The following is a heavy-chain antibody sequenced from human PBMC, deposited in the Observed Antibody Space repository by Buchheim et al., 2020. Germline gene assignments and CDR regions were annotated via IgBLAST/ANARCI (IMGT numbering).Heavy chain of an antibody. CDR1: GFTFSKYA. J-gene: IGHJ4*02. CDR2: ISGSGGST. CDR3: AARSDY. Sequence: EVQLLESGGGLVQPGGSLRLSCAASGFTFSKYAMRWVRQAPGKGLEWVSEISGSGGSTYYADSVKGRFTISRDNSKNTLHLQMSSLRAEDTAIYYCAARSDYWGQGTL. V-gene: IGHV3-23*01.